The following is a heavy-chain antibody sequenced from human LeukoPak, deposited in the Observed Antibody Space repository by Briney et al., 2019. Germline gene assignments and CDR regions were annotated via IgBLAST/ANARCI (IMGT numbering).Heavy chain of an antibody. V-gene: IGHV4-61*02. J-gene: IGHJ4*02. CDR2: IYTSGST. D-gene: IGHD3-3*01. Sequence: SQTLSLICTVSGGSISSGSYYWSWIRQPAGKGLEWIRRIYTSGSTNYNPSLKSRVTISVDTSKNQFSLKLSSVTAADTAVYYCARTGITIFGVVYDYWGQGTLVTVSS. CDR1: GGSISSGSYY. CDR3: ARTGITIFGVVYDY.